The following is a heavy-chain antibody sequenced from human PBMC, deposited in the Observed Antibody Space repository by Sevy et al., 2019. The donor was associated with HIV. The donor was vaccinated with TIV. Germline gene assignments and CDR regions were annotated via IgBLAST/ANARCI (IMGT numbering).Heavy chain of an antibody. CDR3: ARVGDITMIESWFDP. V-gene: IGHV1-2*02. Sequence: ASVKVSCKASGYIFTGYYMHWVRQAPGQGLEWMGWIGPNSGGTNYAQKFQGRVTMTRDTSISTAYMELSSLRSDDTAVYYSARVGDITMIESWFDPWGQGTLVTVSS. CDR2: IGPNSGGT. J-gene: IGHJ5*02. CDR1: GYIFTGYY. D-gene: IGHD3-22*01.